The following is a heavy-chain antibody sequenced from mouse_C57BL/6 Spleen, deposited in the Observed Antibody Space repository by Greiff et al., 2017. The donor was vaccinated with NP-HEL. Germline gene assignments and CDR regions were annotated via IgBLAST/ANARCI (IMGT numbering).Heavy chain of an antibody. CDR2: IYPGDGDT. Sequence: VQLVESGPELVKPGASVKISCKASGYAFSSSWMNWVKQRPGKGLEWIGRIYPGDGDTNYNGKFKGKATLTADKSSSTAYMQLSSLTSEDSAVYFCARSVYDGYYLYYFDYWGQGTTLTVSS. CDR3: ARSVYDGYYLYYFDY. J-gene: IGHJ2*01. CDR1: GYAFSSSW. V-gene: IGHV1-82*01. D-gene: IGHD2-3*01.